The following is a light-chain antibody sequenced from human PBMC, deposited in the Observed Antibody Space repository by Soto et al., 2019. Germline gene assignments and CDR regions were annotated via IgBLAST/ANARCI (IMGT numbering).Light chain of an antibody. V-gene: IGLV2-8*01. CDR1: SSDVGAYNY. CDR3: SSFASSNTWG. Sequence: QSALTQPPSASGSPGQSVTISCTGTSSDVGAYNYVSWYQQHAGNAPKLVIYEVTKRPSGVPDRFSGSKSANTAALTVSGLQAEDEAEYDSSSFASSNTWGFGGGTKLTVL. CDR2: EVT. J-gene: IGLJ3*02.